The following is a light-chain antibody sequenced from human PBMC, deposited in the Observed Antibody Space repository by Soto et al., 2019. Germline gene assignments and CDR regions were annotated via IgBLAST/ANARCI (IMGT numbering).Light chain of an antibody. CDR1: SSDVGAYNY. CDR3: SSYTSSTSSNTHVV. V-gene: IGLV2-14*01. J-gene: IGLJ2*01. Sequence: QSALTQPASVSGSPGQSITISCTGTSSDVGAYNYVSWYQQHPGKAPKLMIYEVSNRPSGVSNRFSGSKSGNTASLTISGLQAEDEGAYYCSSYTSSTSSNTHVVFGGGTQLTVL. CDR2: EVS.